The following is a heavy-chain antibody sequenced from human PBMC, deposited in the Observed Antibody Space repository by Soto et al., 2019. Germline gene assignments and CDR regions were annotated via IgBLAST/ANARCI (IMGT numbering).Heavy chain of an antibody. CDR3: AREGVFGTTY. CDR2: ISYSGTT. D-gene: IGHD2-8*01. Sequence: SETLSLTCTVSGVSIISGPYYWSWIRQLPGKGLEWIGYISYSGTTYYNPSLQSRITISADTSKNQFSLKLSSVSAADTAVYYCAREGVFGTTYWGQGSLVTVSS. CDR1: GVSIISGPYY. V-gene: IGHV4-31*03. J-gene: IGHJ4*02.